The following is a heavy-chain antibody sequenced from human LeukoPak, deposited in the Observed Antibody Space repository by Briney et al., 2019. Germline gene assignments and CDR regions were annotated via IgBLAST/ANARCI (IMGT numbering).Heavy chain of an antibody. D-gene: IGHD2-21*01. CDR3: AKDSDGFDY. CDR2: ISWNSGSI. J-gene: IGHJ4*02. Sequence: GRSLRLSCAASGFTFDDYAMHWVRQAPGKGLEWVSGISWNSGSIGYADSVKGRFTISRDNAKNSLYLQMNSLRAEGTALYYCAKDSDGFDYWGQGTLVTVSS. CDR1: GFTFDDYA. V-gene: IGHV3-9*01.